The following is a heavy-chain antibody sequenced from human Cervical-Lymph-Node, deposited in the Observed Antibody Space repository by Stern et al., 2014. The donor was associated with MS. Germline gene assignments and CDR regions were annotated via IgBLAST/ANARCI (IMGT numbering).Heavy chain of an antibody. CDR3: ARKGTYGLDY. CDR2: IYPDDSDA. J-gene: IGHJ4*02. Sequence: QLVQSGAELKKPGESLKISCKGSGYNFDSYWIGWVRQVPGKGLEWMGIIYPDDSDARYTPSFQGQVTMSADKSIGTAYLQWSSLKASDTAFYFCARKGTYGLDYWGQGALVTVSS. D-gene: IGHD3-10*01. V-gene: IGHV5-51*01. CDR1: GYNFDSYW.